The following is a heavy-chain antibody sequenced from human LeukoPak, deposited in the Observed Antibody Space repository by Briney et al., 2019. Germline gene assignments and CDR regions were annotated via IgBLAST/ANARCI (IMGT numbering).Heavy chain of an antibody. CDR3: ARDRGAIFGVVIPLGAFDI. V-gene: IGHV4-30-4*01. CDR2: IYYSGST. J-gene: IGHJ3*02. CDR1: GGSISSGDYY. D-gene: IGHD3-3*01. Sequence: SRTLSLTCTISGGSISSGDYYWSWIRQPPGKGLEWIGYIYYSGSTYYNPSLKSRVTISVDTSKNQFSLKLSSVTAADTAVYYCARDRGAIFGVVIPLGAFDIWGQGTMVTVSS.